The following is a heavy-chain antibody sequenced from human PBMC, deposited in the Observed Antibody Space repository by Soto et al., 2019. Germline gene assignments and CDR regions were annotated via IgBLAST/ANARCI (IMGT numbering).Heavy chain of an antibody. Sequence: QVQLVQSGAEVKKPGSSVKVSCKASGGTFSSYAISWVRQAPGQGLEWMGGIIPIFGTANYAQKFQGRVTSTADESTSTAYMELSSLRSEDTAVYYCARSGSADIVVVVAAQNFFDYWGQGTLVTVSS. CDR1: GGTFSSYA. D-gene: IGHD2-15*01. CDR3: ARSGSADIVVVVAAQNFFDY. CDR2: IIPIFGTA. V-gene: IGHV1-69*01. J-gene: IGHJ4*02.